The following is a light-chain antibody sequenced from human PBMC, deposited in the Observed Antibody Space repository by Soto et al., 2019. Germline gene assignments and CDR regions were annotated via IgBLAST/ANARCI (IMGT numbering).Light chain of an antibody. V-gene: IGLV2-8*01. CDR2: EVT. CDR1: SSDVGGYNY. CDR3: SSYAGSNSCV. Sequence: QSALTQPPSASGSPGQSVTISCTGTSSDVGGYNYVSWYQQHPGKAPKLIIYEVTKRPSGVPDRFSGSKSGNSASLTVSGLQAEDEADYYCSSYAGSNSCVFGPGTKVTVL. J-gene: IGLJ1*01.